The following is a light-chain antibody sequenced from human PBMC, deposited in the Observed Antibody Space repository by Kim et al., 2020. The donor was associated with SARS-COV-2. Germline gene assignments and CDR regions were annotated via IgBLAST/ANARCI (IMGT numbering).Light chain of an antibody. CDR3: GTWDSSLSARV. CDR2: DNN. Sequence: QKATISCSGSSSNIGNNYVSWYQQLPGTAPKLLIYDNNKRPSGIPDRFSGSKSGTSATLGITGLQTGDEADYYCGTWDSSLSARVFGGGTKLTVL. J-gene: IGLJ3*02. CDR1: SSNIGNNY. V-gene: IGLV1-51*01.